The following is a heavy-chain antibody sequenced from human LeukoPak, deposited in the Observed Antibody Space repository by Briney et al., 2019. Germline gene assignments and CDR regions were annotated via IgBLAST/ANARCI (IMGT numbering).Heavy chain of an antibody. J-gene: IGHJ6*03. V-gene: IGHV4-4*07. CDR2: IYTSGST. CDR3: ARVSCSSTSCYYYYMDV. D-gene: IGHD2-2*01. CDR1: GGSISSYY. Sequence: PSETLSLTCTVSGGSISSYYWSWIRHPAGKGLEWIGRIYTSGSTNYNPSLKSRVTMSVDTSKNQFYLKLSSVTAADTAVYYCARVSCSSTSCYYYYMDVWGKGTTVTVSS.